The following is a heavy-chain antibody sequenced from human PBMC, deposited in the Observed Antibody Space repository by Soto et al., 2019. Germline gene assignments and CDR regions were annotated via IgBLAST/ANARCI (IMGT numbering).Heavy chain of an antibody. CDR1: GGSISSYY. J-gene: IGHJ5*02. CDR2: IYYSGST. V-gene: IGHV4-59*01. CDR3: ARASRGNNWFDP. D-gene: IGHD3-16*01. Sequence: ASETLSLTCTVSGGSISSYYWSWIRQPPGKGLEWIGYIYYSGSTNYNPSLKSRVTISVDTSKNQFSLKLSSVTAADTAVYYCARASRGNNWFDPWGQGTLVTVSS.